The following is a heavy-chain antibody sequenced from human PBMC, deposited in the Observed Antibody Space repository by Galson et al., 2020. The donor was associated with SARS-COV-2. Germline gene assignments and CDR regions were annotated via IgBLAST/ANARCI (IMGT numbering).Heavy chain of an antibody. CDR1: GGSISSSSYY. V-gene: IGHV4-39*01. D-gene: IGHD2-2*01. CDR3: ARHVVGCSSTSCYSFDP. Sequence: SETLSLTCTVSGGSISSSSYYWGWIRQPPGKGLEWIGSIYYSGSTYYNPSLKSRVTISVDTSKNQFSLKLSSVTAADTAVYYCARHVVGCSSTSCYSFDPWGQGTLVTVSS. J-gene: IGHJ5*02. CDR2: IYYSGST.